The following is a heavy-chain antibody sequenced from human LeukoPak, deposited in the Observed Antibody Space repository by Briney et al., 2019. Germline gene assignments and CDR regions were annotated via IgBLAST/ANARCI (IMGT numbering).Heavy chain of an antibody. V-gene: IGHV1-2*02. CDR3: ARDYIPAGIYYYGMDV. J-gene: IGHJ6*02. CDR1: GYTFTGYY. CDR2: INPNSGGT. D-gene: IGHD2-2*01. Sequence: ASVKVSCKASGYTFTGYYMHWVRQAPGQGLEWMGWINPNSGGTNYAQKFQGRVTMTRDTSISTAYMELSRLRSDDTAVYYCARDYIPAGIYYYGMDVWGQGTTVTVSS.